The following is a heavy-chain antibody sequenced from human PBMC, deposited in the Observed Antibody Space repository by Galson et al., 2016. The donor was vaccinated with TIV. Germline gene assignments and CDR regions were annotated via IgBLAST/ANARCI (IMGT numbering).Heavy chain of an antibody. CDR3: ARPAYSYGAYCSDGSCFSSFGMDV. CDR1: GFSFSNYG. D-gene: IGHD2-15*01. V-gene: IGHV3-33*01. Sequence: SLRLSCAASGFSFSNYGMHWVRQAPGKGLEWVAVIWHDGSKKYYTESVKGRLTISRDNSKNTLYLQMNSLRVEDTALYYCARPAYSYGAYCSDGSCFSSFGMDVWGQGTTVTVS. CDR2: IWHDGSKK. J-gene: IGHJ6*02.